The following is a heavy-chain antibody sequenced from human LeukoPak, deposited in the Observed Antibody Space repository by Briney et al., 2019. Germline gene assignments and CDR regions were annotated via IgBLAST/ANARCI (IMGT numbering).Heavy chain of an antibody. CDR1: GGSFSGYY. CDR2: INHSGST. D-gene: IGHD3-3*01. Sequence: PSETLSLTCAVYGGSFSGYYWSWIRQPPGKGLEWIGEINHSGSTNYNPSLKSRVTISVDTSKNHFSLKLSSVTAADTAVYYCARGQAYYDFWSGHSSPDYWGQGTLVTVSS. CDR3: ARGQAYYDFWSGHSSPDY. V-gene: IGHV4-34*01. J-gene: IGHJ4*02.